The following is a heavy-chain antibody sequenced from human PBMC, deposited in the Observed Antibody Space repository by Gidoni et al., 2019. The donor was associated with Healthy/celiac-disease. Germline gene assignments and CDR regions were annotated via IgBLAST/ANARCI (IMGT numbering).Heavy chain of an antibody. CDR1: GLTFSSDA. V-gene: IGHV3-23*04. Sequence: EVQLVESGGGLVRPGGSLRLSCAASGLTFSSDAMSWVRQAPGKGPEWVSAISDSGGGTYYADSVKGRFTISRDNSKNTLYLQMNSLRAEDTAIYYCAKDVRWDWFDPWGQGTLVTVSS. CDR2: ISDSGGGT. J-gene: IGHJ5*02. D-gene: IGHD1-26*01. CDR3: AKDVRWDWFDP.